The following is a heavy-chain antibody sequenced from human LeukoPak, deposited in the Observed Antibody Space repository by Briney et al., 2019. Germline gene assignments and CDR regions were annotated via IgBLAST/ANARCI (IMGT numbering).Heavy chain of an antibody. V-gene: IGHV1-18*04. D-gene: IGHD6-13*01. CDR3: ARDWVAAAGTHYYYGMDV. Sequence: ASVKVSCKASGYTFTSYGISWVRQAPGQGLEWVGWISAYNGNTNYAQKLQGRVTMTTDTSTSTAYMELRSLRSDDTAVYYCARDWVAAAGTHYYYGMDVWGKGTTVTVSS. J-gene: IGHJ6*04. CDR2: ISAYNGNT. CDR1: GYTFTSYG.